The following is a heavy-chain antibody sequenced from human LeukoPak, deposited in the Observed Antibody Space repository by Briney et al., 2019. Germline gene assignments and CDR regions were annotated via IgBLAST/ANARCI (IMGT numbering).Heavy chain of an antibody. CDR3: ASQDSSGYYLIDY. Sequence: SVKVSCKASGGTFSSYALSWVRQAPGQGLEWIGGITPVLGIANYAQDLQGRVTITADKSTNTAYMELSSLRSEDTAVYYCASQDSSGYYLIDYWGQGTLVTVSS. J-gene: IGHJ4*02. CDR1: GGTFSSYA. V-gene: IGHV1-69*10. CDR2: ITPVLGIA. D-gene: IGHD3-22*01.